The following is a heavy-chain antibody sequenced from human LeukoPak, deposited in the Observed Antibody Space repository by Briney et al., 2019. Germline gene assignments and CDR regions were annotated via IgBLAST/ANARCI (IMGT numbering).Heavy chain of an antibody. V-gene: IGHV4-4*07. J-gene: IGHJ3*02. CDR1: GGSFSGYY. CDR3: AKDLQTMVVGGAFDI. CDR2: IYVSGST. D-gene: IGHD3-22*01. Sequence: SETLSLTCAVYGGSFSGYYWSWIRQPAGKGLEWIGRIYVSGSTNYNPSLKSRVTMSVDTSKNQFSLKLSSVTAADTAVYYCAKDLQTMVVGGAFDIWGQGTMVTVSS.